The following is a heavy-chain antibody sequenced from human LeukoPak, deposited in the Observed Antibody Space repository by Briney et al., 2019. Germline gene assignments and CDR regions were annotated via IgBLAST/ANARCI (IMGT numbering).Heavy chain of an antibody. Sequence: GGSLRLSCAASGFTFSDYYMSWIRQAPGKGLEWVSAISGSGGSTYYADSVKGRFTISRDNSKNTLYLQMNSLRAEDTAVYYCAKGIYSSGWSYFDYWGHGTLVTVSS. V-gene: IGHV3-23*01. CDR1: GFTFSDYY. D-gene: IGHD6-19*01. J-gene: IGHJ4*01. CDR2: ISGSGGST. CDR3: AKGIYSSGWSYFDY.